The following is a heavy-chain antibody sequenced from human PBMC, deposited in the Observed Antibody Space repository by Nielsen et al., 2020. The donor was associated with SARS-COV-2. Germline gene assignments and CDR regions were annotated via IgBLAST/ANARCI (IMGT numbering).Heavy chain of an antibody. J-gene: IGHJ6*02. Sequence: VRQAPGKGLEWVAVISYDGSNKYYADSVKGRFTISRDNSKNTLYLQMNSLRAEDTAVYYCAKLPYRDSSSWYFSYYYGMDVWGQGTTVTVSS. D-gene: IGHD6-13*01. CDR3: AKLPYRDSSSWYFSYYYGMDV. CDR2: ISYDGSNK. V-gene: IGHV3-30*18.